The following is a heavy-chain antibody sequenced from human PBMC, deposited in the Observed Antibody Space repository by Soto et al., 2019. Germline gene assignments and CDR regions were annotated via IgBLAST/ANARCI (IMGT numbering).Heavy chain of an antibody. D-gene: IGHD6-13*01. CDR2: ISYSGST. CDR1: SDSISSYY. CDR3: ARGTSWQLPFDY. J-gene: IGHJ4*02. V-gene: IGHV4-59*01. Sequence: QVQLPESGPGLVKPSETLSLTCTVSSDSISSYYWRWIRQPPGKRLEWIGYISYSGSTDYNPSLKSRVTISGDTSKNQFSLKVSSVTAADTAVYYCARGTSWQLPFDYWGQGTLVTVSS.